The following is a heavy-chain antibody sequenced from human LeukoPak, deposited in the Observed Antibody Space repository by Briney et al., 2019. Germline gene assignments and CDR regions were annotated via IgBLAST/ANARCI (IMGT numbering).Heavy chain of an antibody. J-gene: IGHJ4*02. D-gene: IGHD1-20*01. CDR1: GFTFRNFW. V-gene: IGHV3-7*01. CDR2: IKDDGSDK. Sequence: GGSLRLSCGASGFTFRNFWMNWVRQAPGKGLEWVANIKDDGSDKYYVDSVKGRFTISKDNAKNSLFLQMNSLRVEDAAVYYCVPLNWNPPGDFDRWGQGTLVTVSS. CDR3: VPLNWNPPGDFDR.